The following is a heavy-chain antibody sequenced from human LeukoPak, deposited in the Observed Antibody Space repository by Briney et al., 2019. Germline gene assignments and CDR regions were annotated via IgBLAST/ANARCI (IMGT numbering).Heavy chain of an antibody. J-gene: IGHJ4*02. CDR2: INHSGST. Sequence: SETLSLTCAVYGGSFSGYYWSWIRQPPGKGLEWIGEINHSGSTNYNPSLKSRVTISVDTSKNQFSLKLSSVTAADTAVYYCARDAYSSSHLDYWGQGTLVTVSS. CDR1: GGSFSGYY. D-gene: IGHD6-13*01. CDR3: ARDAYSSSHLDY. V-gene: IGHV4-34*01.